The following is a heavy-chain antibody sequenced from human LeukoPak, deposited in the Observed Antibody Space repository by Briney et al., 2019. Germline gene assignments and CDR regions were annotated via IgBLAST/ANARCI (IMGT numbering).Heavy chain of an antibody. V-gene: IGHV3-7*01. CDR2: IKQDGSEK. Sequence: GGSLRLSCAASGFTFSSYWMSWVRQAPGKGLEWVANIKQDGSEKYYVDSVKGRFTISRGNAKNSLYLQMNSLRAEDAAVYYCAKDPDGSVIDYWGQGTLVTVSS. D-gene: IGHD3-10*01. CDR3: AKDPDGSVIDY. J-gene: IGHJ4*02. CDR1: GFTFSSYW.